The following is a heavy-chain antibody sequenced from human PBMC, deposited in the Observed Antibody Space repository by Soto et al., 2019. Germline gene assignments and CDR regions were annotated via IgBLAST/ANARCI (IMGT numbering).Heavy chain of an antibody. Sequence: PSVKVSCKASGYTFTSYDINWVRQATGQGLEWMGWMNPNSGNTGYAQKFQGRVTMTRDTSTSTVYMELSSLRSEDTAVYYCARSHAITMIVVVPSSGMDVWGQGTTVTVSS. CDR1: GYTFTSYD. CDR2: MNPNSGNT. CDR3: ARSHAITMIVVVPSSGMDV. J-gene: IGHJ6*02. D-gene: IGHD3-22*01. V-gene: IGHV1-8*01.